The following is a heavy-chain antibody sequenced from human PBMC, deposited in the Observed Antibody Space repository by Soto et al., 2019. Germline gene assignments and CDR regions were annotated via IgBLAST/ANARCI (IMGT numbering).Heavy chain of an antibody. V-gene: IGHV3-30-3*01. CDR3: ARDAVDTAMDRGFDY. D-gene: IGHD5-18*01. Sequence: QVQLVESGGGVVQPGRSLRLSCAASGFTFSSYAMHWVRQAPGKGLEWVAVISYDGSNKYYADSEKGRFTISRDNSKNPLYLQMNSLRAEDTAVYYCARDAVDTAMDRGFDYWGQGTLVTVSS. CDR2: ISYDGSNK. CDR1: GFTFSSYA. J-gene: IGHJ4*02.